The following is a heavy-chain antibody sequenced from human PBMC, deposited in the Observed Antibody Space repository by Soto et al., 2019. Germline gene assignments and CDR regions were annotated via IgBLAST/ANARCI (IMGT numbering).Heavy chain of an antibody. CDR3: ASSRLSYYDIIA. D-gene: IGHD3-9*01. Sequence: QVQLVQSGAEVKKPGSSVKVSCKASGGTFSSYAISWVRQAPVQGLEWMGGIIPIFGTANYAQKFQGRVTINADKSTSTVYMELSSLRSEDTAVYYCASSRLSYYDIIAWGQGTLVTVSS. V-gene: IGHV1-69*06. CDR1: GGTFSSYA. J-gene: IGHJ4*02. CDR2: IIPIFGTA.